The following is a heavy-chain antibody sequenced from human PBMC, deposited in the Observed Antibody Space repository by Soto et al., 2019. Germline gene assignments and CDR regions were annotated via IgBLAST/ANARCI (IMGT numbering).Heavy chain of an antibody. D-gene: IGHD1-1*01. J-gene: IGHJ6*02. CDR3: ARGKGMEENYFYYGLDI. Sequence: GASVKVSCKASGYTFSTYGMHWVRQAPGQSLEWMGRLNGGTGQTRYSQRFQDRVIITRDTSASTGYMELSSLRSEDTAVYYCARGKGMEENYFYYGLDIWGQGTTVTVSS. CDR1: GYTFSTYG. V-gene: IGHV1-3*01. CDR2: LNGGTGQT.